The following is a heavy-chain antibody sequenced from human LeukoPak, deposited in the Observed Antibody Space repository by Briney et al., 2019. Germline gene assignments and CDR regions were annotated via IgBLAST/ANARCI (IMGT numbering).Heavy chain of an antibody. CDR3: ARHAGFPFDY. D-gene: IGHD3-10*01. CDR1: GGSISSSSYY. V-gene: IGHV4-39*01. Sequence: PSETLSLTXTVSGGSISSSSYYWGWIRQPPGKGLEWIGSIYYSGSTYYNPSLKSRVTISVDTSKNQFSLKLSSVTAADTAVYYCARHAGFPFDYWGQGTLVTVSS. J-gene: IGHJ4*02. CDR2: IYYSGST.